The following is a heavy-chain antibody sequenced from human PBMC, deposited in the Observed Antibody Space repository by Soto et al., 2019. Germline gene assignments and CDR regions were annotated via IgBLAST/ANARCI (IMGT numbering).Heavy chain of an antibody. CDR2: IRSNAYGVTT. J-gene: IGHJ4*02. CDR1: GFTFGDYA. V-gene: IGHV3-49*03. Sequence: GGSLRLSCTASGFTFGDYAMSWFRQAPGKGLEWVGFIRSNAYGVTTEYAASVKGRLPISRDDSKSIAYLQMNSMKTEETAVYYCTVGDPILTGLEYFDYWGQGTLVTVSS. D-gene: IGHD3-9*01. CDR3: TVGDPILTGLEYFDY.